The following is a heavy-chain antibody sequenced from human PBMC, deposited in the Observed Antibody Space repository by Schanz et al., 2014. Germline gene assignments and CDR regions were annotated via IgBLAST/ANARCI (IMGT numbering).Heavy chain of an antibody. D-gene: IGHD1-26*01. CDR1: GFLFRNLLANPW. Sequence: EVQLVESGGDLVKPGGPFRLSWQPSGFLFRNLLANPWLTWSRQPPGKGLEWLGRIQAGASAGTTDYAAPVKGRFTISRDDSKNTMYLQMNSLKTEDTAVYYCKWELHVYYGMDVWGQGTAVTVSS. V-gene: IGHV3-15*01. J-gene: IGHJ6*02. CDR2: IQAGASAGTT. CDR3: KWELHVYYGMDV.